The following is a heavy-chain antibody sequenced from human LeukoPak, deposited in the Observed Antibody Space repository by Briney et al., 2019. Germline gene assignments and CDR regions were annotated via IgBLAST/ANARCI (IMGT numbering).Heavy chain of an antibody. V-gene: IGHV3-53*04. CDR2: IYSGGST. J-gene: IGHJ5*02. CDR1: GFTFSDYA. Sequence: GGSLRLSCAASGFTFSDYAMSWVRQAPGKGLEWVSVIYSGGSTYYADSVKGRFAISRHNSKNTLYLQMNSLRAEDTAVYYCARGVNWFDPWGQGTLVTVSS. CDR3: ARGVNWFDP.